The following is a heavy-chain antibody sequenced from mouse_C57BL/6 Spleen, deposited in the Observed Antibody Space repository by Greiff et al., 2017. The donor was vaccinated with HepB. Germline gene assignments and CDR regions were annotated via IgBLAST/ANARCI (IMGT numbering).Heavy chain of an antibody. CDR2: IYPGSGNT. Sequence: QVQLQQSGAELVRPGASVKLSCKASGYTFTDYYINWVKQRPGQGLEWIARIYPGSGNTYYNEKFKGKATLTAEKSSSTAYMQLSSLTSEDSAVYFCARQDYGSRGFDYWGQGTTLTVSS. V-gene: IGHV1-76*01. D-gene: IGHD1-1*01. CDR1: GYTFTDYY. J-gene: IGHJ2*01. CDR3: ARQDYGSRGFDY.